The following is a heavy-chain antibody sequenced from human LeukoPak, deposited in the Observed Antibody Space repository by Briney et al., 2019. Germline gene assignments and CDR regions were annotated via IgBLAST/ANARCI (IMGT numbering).Heavy chain of an antibody. J-gene: IGHJ4*02. Sequence: PGGSLRLSCAASGFTFSSYWMNWVRQAPGKGLEWVGRIKSKTDGGTADYAAPVKGRFTISRDDSKKALYLQMSSLKTEDTAVYYCTEDPRYWGQGTLVAVPS. CDR1: GFTFSSYW. CDR2: IKSKTDGGTA. CDR3: TEDPRY. V-gene: IGHV3-15*01.